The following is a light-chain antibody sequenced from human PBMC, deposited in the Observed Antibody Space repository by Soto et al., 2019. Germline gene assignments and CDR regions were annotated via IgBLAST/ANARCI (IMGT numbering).Light chain of an antibody. CDR1: QSITNSK. CDR3: QHYHSYPLT. V-gene: IGKV1-5*03. Sequence: DIQMTQSPSTLSASVGDRVTITCRASQSITNSKLAWYQQKPGKAPKVVIYKASSLQSGVPSRCSGSGSGTEFTLTISSLQPDDFATYYGQHYHSYPLTFGGGTKVEIK. CDR2: KAS. J-gene: IGKJ4*01.